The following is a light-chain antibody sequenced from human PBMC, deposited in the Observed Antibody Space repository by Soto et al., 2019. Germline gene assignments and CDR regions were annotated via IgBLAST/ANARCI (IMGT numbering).Light chain of an antibody. J-gene: IGKJ5*01. CDR1: QSVSSN. CDR3: QQYNNWPAIT. CDR2: RTS. V-gene: IGKV3-15*01. Sequence: EIVMTQSPATLSVTPGERATRSCRASQSVSSNLAWYQQKPGQAPRLLMFRTSSRATGFPARFSGSGSGTEFTLTISSLQSEDFAVYYCQQYNNWPAITSGQGTRLEI.